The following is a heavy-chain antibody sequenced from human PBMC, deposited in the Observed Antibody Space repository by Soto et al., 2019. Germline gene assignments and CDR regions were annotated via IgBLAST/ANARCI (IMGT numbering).Heavy chain of an antibody. V-gene: IGHV4-39*01. CDR2: IYYSGST. D-gene: IGHD2-15*01. CDR1: GGSISSSSYY. CDR3: ARRCSGGSCYSVYYYGMDV. J-gene: IGHJ6*02. Sequence: SETLSLTCTVSGGSISSSSYYWGWIRQPPGKGLEWIGSIYYSGSTYYNPSLKSRVTISVDTSKNQFSLKLSSVTAADAAVYYCARRCSGGSCYSVYYYGMDVWGQGTTVTVSS.